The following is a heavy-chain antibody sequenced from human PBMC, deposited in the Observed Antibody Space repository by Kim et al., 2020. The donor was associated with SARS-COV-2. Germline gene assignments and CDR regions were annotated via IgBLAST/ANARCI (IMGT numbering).Heavy chain of an antibody. D-gene: IGHD1-26*01. V-gene: IGHV3-23*01. CDR3: AKRGATAWYFFDH. Sequence: YAGSGKSRFTISRDISKSTMYLQMNSVRAEDTAIYYCAKRGATAWYFFDHWGQGTLVTVSS. J-gene: IGHJ4*02.